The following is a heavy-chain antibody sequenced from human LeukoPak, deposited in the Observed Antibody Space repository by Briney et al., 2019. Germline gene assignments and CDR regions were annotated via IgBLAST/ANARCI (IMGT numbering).Heavy chain of an antibody. V-gene: IGHV3-15*01. J-gene: IGHJ5*02. CDR1: GFTFSNAW. CDR2: IKSKTDGGTT. Sequence: NPGGSLRLSCAASGFTFSNAWMSWVRQAPGKGLEWPGRIKSKTDGGTTDYAAPVKGRFTISRDDSKTTLYLQMNSLKTEDTAVYYCTTRCSNTSCFGNWFDPWGQGTLVTVSS. D-gene: IGHD2-2*01. CDR3: TTRCSNTSCFGNWFDP.